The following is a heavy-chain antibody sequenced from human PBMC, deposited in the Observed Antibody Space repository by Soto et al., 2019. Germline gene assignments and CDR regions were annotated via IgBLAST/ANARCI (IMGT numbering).Heavy chain of an antibody. CDR1: GYTFTGYY. Sequence: EASVKVSCKASGYTFTGYYMHWVRQAPGQGLEWMGWINPNSGGTNYAQKFQGRVTMTRDTSISTAYMELSRLRSDDTAVYYCARVNPYDSSGYFDYWGQGTLVTVSS. J-gene: IGHJ4*02. D-gene: IGHD3-22*01. CDR2: INPNSGGT. V-gene: IGHV1-2*02. CDR3: ARVNPYDSSGYFDY.